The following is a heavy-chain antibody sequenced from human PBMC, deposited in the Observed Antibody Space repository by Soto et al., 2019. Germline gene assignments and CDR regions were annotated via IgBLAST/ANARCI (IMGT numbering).Heavy chain of an antibody. CDR1: GFTFSSYG. CDR2: ISYDGSNK. D-gene: IGHD4-17*01. V-gene: IGHV3-30*18. CDR3: AKGETTANF. Sequence: PGGSLRLSCAASGFTFSSYGMHWVRQAPGKGLEWVAVISYDGSNKYYADSVKGRFTISRDNSKNTLYLQMNSLRAEDTAVYYCAKGETTANFWGQGTLVTVSS. J-gene: IGHJ4*02.